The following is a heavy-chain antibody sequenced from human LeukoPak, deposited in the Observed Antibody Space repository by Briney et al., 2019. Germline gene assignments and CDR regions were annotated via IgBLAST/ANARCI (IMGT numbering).Heavy chain of an antibody. CDR1: GFTFSSYA. J-gene: IGHJ4*02. CDR2: ISGSGGST. D-gene: IGHD3-10*01. Sequence: GGSLRLSCAASGFTFSSYAMSWVRQAPGKGLEWVSAISGSGGSTYYADSVKGRFTISRDNSKNTLYLQVNSLRAEDTAVYYCAKARLLWFGEPRNYFDYWGQGTLVTVSS. V-gene: IGHV3-23*01. CDR3: AKARLLWFGEPRNYFDY.